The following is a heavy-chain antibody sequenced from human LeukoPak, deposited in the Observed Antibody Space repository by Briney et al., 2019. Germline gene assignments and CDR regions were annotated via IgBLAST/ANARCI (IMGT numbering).Heavy chain of an antibody. V-gene: IGHV1-2*02. J-gene: IGHJ4*02. CDR2: INPNSGGT. Sequence: GASVKVSYKVSGYTLTELSMHWVRQAPGQGLEWMGWINPNSGGTNYAQKFQGRVTMTRDTSISTAYMELSRLRSDDTAVYYCARERTLVLLWFGETSNQFDYWGQGTLVTVSS. CDR3: ARERTLVLLWFGETSNQFDY. D-gene: IGHD3-10*01. CDR1: GYTLTELS.